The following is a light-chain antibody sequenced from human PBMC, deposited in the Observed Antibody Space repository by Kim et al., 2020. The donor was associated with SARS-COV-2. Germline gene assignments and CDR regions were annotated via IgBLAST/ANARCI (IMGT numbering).Light chain of an antibody. V-gene: IGLV3-19*01. J-gene: IGLJ1*01. CDR2: GGN. CDR1: RLRRYY. CDR3: NSRDSSGNHYV. Sequence: LGQAVRITCQGDRLRRYYAIWYQQKAGQAPVLVIYGGNNRPSGIPDRFSGSSSGNTASLTITGAQAEDEADYYCNSRDSSGNHYVFGTGTKVTVL.